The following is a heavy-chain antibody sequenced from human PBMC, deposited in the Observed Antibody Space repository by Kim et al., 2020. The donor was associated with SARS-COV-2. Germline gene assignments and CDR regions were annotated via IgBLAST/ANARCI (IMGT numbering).Heavy chain of an antibody. CDR1: GGTFSSYA. J-gene: IGHJ4*02. V-gene: IGHV1-69*13. Sequence: SVKVSCKASGGTFSSYAISWVRQAPGQGLEWMGGIIPIFGTANYAQKFQGRVTITADESTSTAYMELSSLRSEDTAVYYCARGRPGIAVAGAPHYFDYWGQGTLVTGSS. CDR2: IIPIFGTA. D-gene: IGHD6-19*01. CDR3: ARGRPGIAVAGAPHYFDY.